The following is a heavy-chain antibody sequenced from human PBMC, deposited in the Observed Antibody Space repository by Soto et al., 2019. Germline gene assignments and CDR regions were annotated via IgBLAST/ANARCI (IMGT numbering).Heavy chain of an antibody. CDR1: GYSFTSYW. V-gene: IGHV5-51*01. Sequence: PVESLKISCKGSGYSFTSYWIGWVRQMPGKGLEWMGIIYPGDSDTRYSPSFQVQVTISADKSISTTYLQWSSLKASDTAMYYCARQGGYGDYIGGMDVLGQGTTVTVSS. J-gene: IGHJ6*02. CDR2: IYPGDSDT. CDR3: ARQGGYGDYIGGMDV. D-gene: IGHD4-17*01.